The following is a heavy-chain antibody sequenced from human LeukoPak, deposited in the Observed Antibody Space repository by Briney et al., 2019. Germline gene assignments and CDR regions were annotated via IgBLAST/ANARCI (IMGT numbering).Heavy chain of an antibody. J-gene: IGHJ3*02. V-gene: IGHV3-20*04. CDR1: GFTFDDYG. CDR3: AREGYYDSSGYVGAFDI. CDR2: INWNGGST. D-gene: IGHD3-22*01. Sequence: PGGSLRLSCAASGFTFDDYGMSWVRQAPGKGLEWVSGINWNGGSTGYADSVKGRFTISRDDAKNSLYLQMNSLRAEDTALYYCAREGYYDSSGYVGAFDIWGQGTMVTVSS.